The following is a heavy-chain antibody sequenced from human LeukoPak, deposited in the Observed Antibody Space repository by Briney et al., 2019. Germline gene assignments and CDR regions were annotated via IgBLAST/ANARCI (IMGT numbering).Heavy chain of an antibody. CDR1: GFSFSSYG. D-gene: IGHD6-25*01. CDR3: ARDSAADDNDFDV. CDR2: IWSNGNRR. V-gene: IGHV3-33*01. J-gene: IGHJ3*01. Sequence: GRSLTLSCVPSGFSFSSYGMHWVRQAPGKGLEWVAVIWSNGNRRHHADSVEGRFTISRDNSKGILYLQMNNLRAEDTALYYCARDSAADDNDFDVWGQGTMVTVSS.